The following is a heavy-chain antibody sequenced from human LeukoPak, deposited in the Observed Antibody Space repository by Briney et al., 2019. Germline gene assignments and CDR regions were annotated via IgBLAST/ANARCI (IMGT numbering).Heavy chain of an antibody. CDR3: AIAAAGTGYYYYYMDV. CDR1: GYTFTSYG. V-gene: IGHV1-69*06. D-gene: IGHD6-13*01. Sequence: ASVKVSCKASGYTFTSYGISWVRQAPGQGLEWMGGIIPIFGTANYAQKFQGRVTITADKSTSTAYMELSSLRSEDTAVYYCAIAAAGTGYYYYYMDVWGKGTTVTVSS. J-gene: IGHJ6*03. CDR2: IIPIFGTA.